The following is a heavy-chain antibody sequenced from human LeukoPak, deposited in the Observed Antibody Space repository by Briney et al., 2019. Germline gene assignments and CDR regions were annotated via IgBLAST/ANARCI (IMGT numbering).Heavy chain of an antibody. V-gene: IGHV4-34*01. CDR3: ANTGYGDNWFDP. CDR2: INHSGST. D-gene: IGHD4-17*01. CDR1: GGSFSGYY. Sequence: TSETLSLTCAVYGGSFSGYYWSWIRQPPGKGLEWIGEINHSGSTNYNPSLKSRVTISVDTSKNQFSLKLSSVTAADTAVYYCANTGYGDNWFDPWGQGTLVTVSS. J-gene: IGHJ5*02.